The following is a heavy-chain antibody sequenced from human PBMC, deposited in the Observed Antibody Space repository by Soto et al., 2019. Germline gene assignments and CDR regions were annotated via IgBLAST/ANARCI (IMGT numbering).Heavy chain of an antibody. Sequence: SLTFTVSGDSISSSRYYWGWIRQPPGKGLEWIGNIEYSGSTYYNPSLKSRVTLSVDTSKNQFYLKLSSVTAADTAVYYCARQSTVNDDCEMWGQGTMVNVSS. J-gene: IGHJ3*02. D-gene: IGHD4-17*01. V-gene: IGHV4-39*01. CDR1: GDSISSSRYY. CDR2: IEYSGST. CDR3: ARQSTVNDDCEM.